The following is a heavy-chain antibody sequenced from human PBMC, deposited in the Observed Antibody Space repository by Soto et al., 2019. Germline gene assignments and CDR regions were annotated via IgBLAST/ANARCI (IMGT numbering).Heavy chain of an antibody. J-gene: IGHJ4*02. CDR2: IYYSGST. Sequence: SETLSLTCTVSGGSVSSGSYYWSWIRQPPGKGLEWIGYIYYSGSTNYNPSLKSRVTISVDTSKNQFSLKLSSVTAADTAVYYCASVNVDTAMLEWGQGTLVSVSS. V-gene: IGHV4-61*01. CDR3: ASVNVDTAMLE. D-gene: IGHD5-18*01. CDR1: GGSVSSGSYY.